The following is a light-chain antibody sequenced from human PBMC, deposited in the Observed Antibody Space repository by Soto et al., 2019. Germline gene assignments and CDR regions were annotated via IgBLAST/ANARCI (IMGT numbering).Light chain of an antibody. CDR3: QQSYSTPIT. CDR1: QSISSF. CDR2: TAS. J-gene: IGKJ5*01. V-gene: IGKV1-39*01. Sequence: DIQMTQSPSSLSASVGDRVSITCRASQSISSFLNWYQQKPGKAPKLLIYTASNLHSGVPSRFSGSESGTDFTLTITNLQPEDFATYYCQQSYSTPITFGQGTRLEIK.